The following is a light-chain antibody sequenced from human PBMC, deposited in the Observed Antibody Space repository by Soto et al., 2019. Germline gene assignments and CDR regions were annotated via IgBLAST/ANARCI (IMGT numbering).Light chain of an antibody. CDR2: DVS. V-gene: IGLV2-14*01. J-gene: IGLJ1*01. CDR1: SSDVGGYKY. CDR3: SSYTSSSTRV. Sequence: QSALTQPASVSGSPGQSITISCTGTSSDVGGYKYVSWYQQHPGEAPKLMIYDVSNRPSGVSNRFSGPKSGNTASLTISGLQAEDEADYYCSSYTSSSTRVFGTGTKVTVL.